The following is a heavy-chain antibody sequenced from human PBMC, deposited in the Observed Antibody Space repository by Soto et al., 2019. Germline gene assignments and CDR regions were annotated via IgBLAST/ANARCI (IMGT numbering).Heavy chain of an antibody. Sequence: QVHLVESGGGLVKPGGSLRLSCAASGFTFKNYYMNWIRQTPGKGLEWVSYISDSGNSIYYADSLKGRVTIARDNAKYSLSLQTISPKAEDTAFYYCPRQYSSILDFWGQVTLGTVSS. CDR3: PRQYSSILDF. J-gene: IGHJ4*02. CDR2: ISDSGNSI. CDR1: GFTFKNYY. V-gene: IGHV3-11*04. D-gene: IGHD6-13*01.